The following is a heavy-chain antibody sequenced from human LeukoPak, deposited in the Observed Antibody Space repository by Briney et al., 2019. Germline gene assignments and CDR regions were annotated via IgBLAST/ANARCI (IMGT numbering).Heavy chain of an antibody. Sequence: GGSLRLSCAASGFTFSIYGMHWVRQAPDKGLEWVAVMWNDGSNKYYADSVKGRFTISRDNSKNTLYLQMNSLRAEDTAVYSCARASGPFDYWGQGILVTVSS. CDR2: MWNDGSNK. V-gene: IGHV3-33*01. D-gene: IGHD3-10*01. CDR1: GFTFSIYG. J-gene: IGHJ4*02. CDR3: ARASGPFDY.